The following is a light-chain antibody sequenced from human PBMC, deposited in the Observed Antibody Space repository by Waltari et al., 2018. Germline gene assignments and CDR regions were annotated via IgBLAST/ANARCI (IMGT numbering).Light chain of an antibody. J-gene: IGLJ2*01. Sequence: SYELTQPPSVSVSPGQTASITCSVDKLGGKFASWYQLRAGQSPVLVISQHNQRPSGIPGRFSASYSGNTATLTISGTQAMDEADYYCQAWDSNTVIFGGGTKLSVL. CDR2: QHN. CDR1: KLGGKF. CDR3: QAWDSNTVI. V-gene: IGLV3-1*01.